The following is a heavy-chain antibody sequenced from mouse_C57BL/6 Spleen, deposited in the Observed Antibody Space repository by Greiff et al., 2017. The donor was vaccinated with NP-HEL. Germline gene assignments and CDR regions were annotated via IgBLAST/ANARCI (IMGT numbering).Heavy chain of an antibody. J-gene: IGHJ3*01. CDR1: GFTFSSYT. Sequence: EVMLVESGGGLVKPGGSLKLSCAASGFTFSSYTMSWVRQTPEKRLEWVATISGGGGNTYYPDSVKGRFTISRDNAKNTLYLQMSSLRSEDTALYYCASFYYGYGAWFAYWGQGTLVTVSA. V-gene: IGHV5-9*01. D-gene: IGHD2-2*01. CDR2: ISGGGGNT. CDR3: ASFYYGYGAWFAY.